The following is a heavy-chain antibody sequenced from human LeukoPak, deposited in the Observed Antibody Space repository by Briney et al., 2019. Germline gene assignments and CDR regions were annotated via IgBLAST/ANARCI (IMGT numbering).Heavy chain of an antibody. D-gene: IGHD3-9*01. J-gene: IGHJ4*02. Sequence: GGSLRLSCAASGFTFSSYAMSWVRQAPGKGLEWVSAISGSGGSTYYADSVKGRFTISRDNSKNTLYLQMNSLRAEDTAVYYCAKVRGDNVLRYFDWLATPDYWGQGTLVTVSS. V-gene: IGHV3-23*01. CDR2: ISGSGGST. CDR3: AKVRGDNVLRYFDWLATPDY. CDR1: GFTFSSYA.